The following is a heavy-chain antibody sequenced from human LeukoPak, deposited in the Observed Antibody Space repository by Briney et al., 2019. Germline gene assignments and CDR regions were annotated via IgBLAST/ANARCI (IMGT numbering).Heavy chain of an antibody. D-gene: IGHD5-18*01. Sequence: GGSLRLSCAASGFTFNRNGMHWVRQAPGKGLEGVALIWYDGSKEYYADSVKGRLTISRDNSKNTLFLHIDSLRAEDTALYYCARAVGRYASTETAMDGLDYWGQGTLVTVSS. J-gene: IGHJ4*02. CDR2: IWYDGSKE. CDR3: ARAVGRYASTETAMDGLDY. V-gene: IGHV3-33*01. CDR1: GFTFNRNG.